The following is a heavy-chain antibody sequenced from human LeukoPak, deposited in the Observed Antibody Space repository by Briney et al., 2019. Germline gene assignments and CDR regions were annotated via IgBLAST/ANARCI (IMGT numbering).Heavy chain of an antibody. CDR1: GFTFSDHY. V-gene: IGHV3-72*01. D-gene: IGHD6-19*01. Sequence: PGGSLRLSCAASGFTFSDHYMDWVRQALGKRLEWVGRIRNKANSYTTEYAASVKGRFTISRDDSKNSLYLQINSLKIEDTAVYYCARVGSSGWEDYWGQGTLVTVSS. CDR3: ARVGSSGWEDY. J-gene: IGHJ4*02. CDR2: IRNKANSYTT.